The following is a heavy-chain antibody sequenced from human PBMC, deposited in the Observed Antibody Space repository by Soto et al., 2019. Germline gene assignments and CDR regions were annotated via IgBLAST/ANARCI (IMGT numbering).Heavy chain of an antibody. CDR3: VKERGYSYGSYYYYYGMVV. D-gene: IGHD5-18*01. Sequence: GGSLRLSCAASGFTFSSYGMHWVRQAPGKGLEWVAVISYDGSNKYYADSVKGRFTISRDNSKNTLYLQMNSLRAEDTAMYYCVKERGYSYGSYYYYYGMVVWGQGTSVTVSS. J-gene: IGHJ6*02. CDR1: GFTFSSYG. V-gene: IGHV3-30*18. CDR2: ISYDGSNK.